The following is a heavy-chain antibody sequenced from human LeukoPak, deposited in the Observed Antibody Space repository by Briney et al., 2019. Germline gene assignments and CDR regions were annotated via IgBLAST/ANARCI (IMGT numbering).Heavy chain of an antibody. V-gene: IGHV3-33*06. D-gene: IGHD6-19*01. Sequence: GRSLRLSCAASGFTFSSYGMHWVRQAPGKGLEWVAVIWYDGSNKYYVDSVKGRFTISRDNSRNTLQLQMNSLRAEDTAVYYCAKGYSNGYGAWGQGTLVTVSS. CDR3: AKGYSNGYGA. J-gene: IGHJ5*02. CDR1: GFTFSSYG. CDR2: IWYDGSNK.